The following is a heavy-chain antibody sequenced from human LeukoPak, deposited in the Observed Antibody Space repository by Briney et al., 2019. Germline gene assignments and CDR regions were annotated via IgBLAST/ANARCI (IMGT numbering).Heavy chain of an antibody. CDR3: ARAFQRLGELALPAY. Sequence: GGSVTVSCKASGYTYPNYAMNWLRPAPGQELEWMGCIHPSTGNPTYAQGFTGRFVLSLDPSLTTTYLQISSLEAEDTAVYYCARAFQRLGELALPAYWGQGTLVTVSS. V-gene: IGHV7-4-1*02. D-gene: IGHD3-16*02. CDR2: IHPSTGNP. J-gene: IGHJ4*02. CDR1: GYTYPNYA.